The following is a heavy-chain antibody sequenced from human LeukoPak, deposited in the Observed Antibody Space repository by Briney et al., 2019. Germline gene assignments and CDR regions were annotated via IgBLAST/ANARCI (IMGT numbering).Heavy chain of an antibody. D-gene: IGHD2-21*01. CDR1: GGTFSSYA. CDR3: ARVAAYTDAFDI. V-gene: IGHV1-69*04. CDR2: IIPILGIA. Sequence: ASVKVSCKASGGTFSSYAISWVRQAPGQGLEWMGRIIPILGIANYAQKFQGRVTMTRDTSTSTVYMELSSLRSEDTAVYYCARVAAYTDAFDIWGQGTMVTVSS. J-gene: IGHJ3*02.